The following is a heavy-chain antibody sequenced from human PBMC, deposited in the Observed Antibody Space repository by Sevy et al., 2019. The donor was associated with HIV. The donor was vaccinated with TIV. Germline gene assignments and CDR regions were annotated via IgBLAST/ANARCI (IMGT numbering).Heavy chain of an antibody. J-gene: IGHJ5*02. D-gene: IGHD2-15*01. Sequence: ASVNVSSKVSGHTLTKLSIHWVRQAPGKGLEWMGEFDPRYGETIYAQRFQGRLTMTEDTSPDTAFMELSSLTSDDTAMYYCAEVGLGYFSGSSSYQGDWFDPWGQGTLVTVSS. CDR2: FDPRYGET. CDR3: AEVGLGYFSGSSSYQGDWFDP. V-gene: IGHV1-24*01. CDR1: GHTLTKLS.